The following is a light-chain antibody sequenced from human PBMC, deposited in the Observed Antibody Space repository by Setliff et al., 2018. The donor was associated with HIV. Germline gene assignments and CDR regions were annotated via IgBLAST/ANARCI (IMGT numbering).Light chain of an antibody. Sequence: QSVLTQPASVSGSPGQSITISCTGTSSDVGNYNLVSWYQHHPGKAPKLMIFEVSKRPSGVSNRFSGSKSGNTASLTISGLQAEDEADYYCCSYAGSNTYVVFGGGTKVTV. CDR2: EVS. CDR3: CSYAGSNTYVV. V-gene: IGLV2-23*02. J-gene: IGLJ2*01. CDR1: SSDVGNYNL.